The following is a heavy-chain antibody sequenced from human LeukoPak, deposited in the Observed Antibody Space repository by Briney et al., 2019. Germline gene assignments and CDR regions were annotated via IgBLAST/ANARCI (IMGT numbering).Heavy chain of an antibody. Sequence: SETLSLTCTVSGGSINSGDYYWSWIRQPPGKGLEWIGYIYYSGSTNYNPSLKSRVTISVDTSKNQFSLKLSSVTAADTAEYYCAREPYGSGTFDYWGQGTLVTVSA. CDR2: IYYSGST. CDR1: GGSINSGDYY. V-gene: IGHV4-61*08. J-gene: IGHJ4*02. CDR3: AREPYGSGTFDY. D-gene: IGHD3-10*01.